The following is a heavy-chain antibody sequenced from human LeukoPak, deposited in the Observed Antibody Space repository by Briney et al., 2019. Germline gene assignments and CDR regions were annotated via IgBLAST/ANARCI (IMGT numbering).Heavy chain of an antibody. J-gene: IGHJ4*02. CDR3: ARGRDYYDNSGVDS. CDR2: INPNSGAT. CDR1: GYSFIANY. Sequence: ASVKVSCKASGYSFIANYIHWVRQAPGQGLEWMGWINPNSGATNYAQKFQDRVIMTSDTPISTAYMDLSRLTSDDTAVYYCARGRDYYDNSGVDSWGQGTLVTVSS. V-gene: IGHV1-2*02. D-gene: IGHD3-22*01.